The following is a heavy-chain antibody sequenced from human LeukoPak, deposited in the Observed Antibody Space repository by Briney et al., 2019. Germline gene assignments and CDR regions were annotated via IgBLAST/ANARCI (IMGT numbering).Heavy chain of an antibody. V-gene: IGHV5-51*01. CDR2: IYPGDSDT. Sequence: GASLKISCKGSGYSFTSYWIGWGRQMPGKGLEGMGIIYPGDSDTRYSPSFQGQVTISADKSISTAYLQWSSLKASDTAMYYCARQGIAVAAPADYWGQGTLVTVSS. J-gene: IGHJ4*02. D-gene: IGHD6-19*01. CDR1: GYSFTSYW. CDR3: ARQGIAVAAPADY.